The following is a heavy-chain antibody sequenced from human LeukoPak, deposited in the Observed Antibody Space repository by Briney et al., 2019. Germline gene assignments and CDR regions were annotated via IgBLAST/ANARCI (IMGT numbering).Heavy chain of an antibody. CDR3: ARFAYYDSSGYHPGVDY. V-gene: IGHV3-11*01. J-gene: IGHJ4*02. CDR1: GFTFSDYY. CDR2: ISSSGSTI. D-gene: IGHD3-22*01. Sequence: GGSLRLSCAASGFTFSDYYMSWIRQAPGKGLEWVSYISSSGSTIYYADSVKGRFTISRDNAKNSLYLQMNSLRAEDTDVYYCARFAYYDSSGYHPGVDYWGQGTLVTVSS.